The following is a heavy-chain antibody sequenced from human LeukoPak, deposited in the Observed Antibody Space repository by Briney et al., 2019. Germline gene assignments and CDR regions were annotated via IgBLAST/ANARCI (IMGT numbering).Heavy chain of an antibody. J-gene: IGHJ6*03. V-gene: IGHV1-69*06. CDR1: GGTFSSCA. D-gene: IGHD2-2*01. Sequence: SVKVSCKASGGTFSSCAISWVRQAPGQGLEWMGGIIPIFGTANYAQKFQGRVTITADKSTSTAYMELSSLRSEDTAVYYCASFGSEYQLLQTYYYYMDVWGKGTTVTVSS. CDR3: ASFGSEYQLLQTYYYYMDV. CDR2: IIPIFGTA.